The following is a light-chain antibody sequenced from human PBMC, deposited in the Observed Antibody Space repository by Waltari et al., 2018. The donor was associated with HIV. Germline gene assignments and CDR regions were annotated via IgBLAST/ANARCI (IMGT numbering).Light chain of an antibody. Sequence: TQSPLSISVTVGQPAAISCKSNQSLAFRDGTSYLFWYHQRPGHPPRRLLYQVSHRDSGVPGRITGSGSDTDFTLRISRVEAEDAGFYFCMQATSWPHTFGQRTELQI. CDR2: QVS. CDR3: MQATSWPHT. V-gene: IGKV2-30*01. CDR1: QSLAFRDGTSY. J-gene: IGKJ2*01.